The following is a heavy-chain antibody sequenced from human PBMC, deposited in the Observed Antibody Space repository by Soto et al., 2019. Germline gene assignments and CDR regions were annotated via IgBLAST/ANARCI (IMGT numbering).Heavy chain of an antibody. D-gene: IGHD5-12*01. CDR2: IRSKANSYAT. J-gene: IGHJ4*02. CDR3: TRPLWGGYDFGYDY. V-gene: IGHV3-73*01. CDR1: GFTFSGSA. Sequence: GGSLRLSCAASGFTFSGSAMHWVRQASGKGLEWVGRIRSKANSYATAYAASVKGRSTISRDDSKNTAYLQMNSLKTEDTAVYYCTRPLWGGYDFGYDYWGQGTLVTVSS.